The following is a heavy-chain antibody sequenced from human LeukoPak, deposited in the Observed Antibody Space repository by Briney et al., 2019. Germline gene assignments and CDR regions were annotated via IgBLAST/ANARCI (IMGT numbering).Heavy chain of an antibody. V-gene: IGHV3-66*02. CDR2: IYSGGST. J-gene: IGHJ3*02. CDR1: GFTFSSYA. D-gene: IGHD2-2*02. Sequence: PGGSLRLSCAASGFTFSSYAMSWVRQAPGKGLEWVSVIYSGGSTYYADSVKGRFTISRDNSKNTLYLQMNSLRAEDTAVYYCARGEIGYCSSTSCYTMPLDIWGQGTMVTVSS. CDR3: ARGEIGYCSSTSCYTMPLDI.